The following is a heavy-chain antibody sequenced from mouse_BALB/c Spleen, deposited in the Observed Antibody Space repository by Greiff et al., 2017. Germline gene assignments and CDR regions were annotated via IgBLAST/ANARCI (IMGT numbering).Heavy chain of an antibody. J-gene: IGHJ4*01. V-gene: IGHV14-3*02. CDR3: ASASGYYGNYDYDMDY. CDR1: GFTITDTY. CDR2: IGPANGNT. Sequence: EVQLLQSGAGLVKPGASLKLSCTASGFTITDTYMHWVQQRPEQDLEWIGWIGPANGNTKDDPKFQGKATITADTSSNTTYQQLSSLTSENTAVYYYASASGYYGNYDYDMDYWGQGTSVTVSS. D-gene: IGHD2-1*01.